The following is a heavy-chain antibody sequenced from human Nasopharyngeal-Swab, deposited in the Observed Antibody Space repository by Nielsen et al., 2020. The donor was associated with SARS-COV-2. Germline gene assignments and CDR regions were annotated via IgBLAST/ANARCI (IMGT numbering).Heavy chain of an antibody. Sequence: SVKVSCKASGGTFSSYAISWVRQAPGQGLEWMGGIIPIFGTANYAQKFQGRVTITADESTSTAYMELSSLRSEDTAVYYCARGRLELGFWYFDYWGQGTLVTVSS. CDR1: GGTFSSYA. J-gene: IGHJ4*02. V-gene: IGHV1-69*13. CDR2: IIPIFGTA. CDR3: ARGRLELGFWYFDY. D-gene: IGHD1-7*01.